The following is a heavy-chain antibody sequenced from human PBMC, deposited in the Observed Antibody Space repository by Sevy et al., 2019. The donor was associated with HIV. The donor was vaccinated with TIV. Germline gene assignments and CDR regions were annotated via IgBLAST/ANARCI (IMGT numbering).Heavy chain of an antibody. CDR1: VASVSSGKYY. D-gene: IGHD3-22*01. CDR2: VSYSGRT. Sequence: SETLSLTCNVSVASVSSGKYYWTWIRQPPGKDLEWIGHVSYSGRTNYNPSLRSRVTISEETSKNQFSLSLNSVTAADTATYYCAREIYFYENSGFYYFDSWGLGILVTVSS. J-gene: IGHJ4*02. CDR3: AREIYFYENSGFYYFDS. V-gene: IGHV4-61*01.